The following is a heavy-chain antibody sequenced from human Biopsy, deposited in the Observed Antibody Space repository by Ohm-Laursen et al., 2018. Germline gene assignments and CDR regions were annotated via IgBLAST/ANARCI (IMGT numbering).Heavy chain of an antibody. Sequence: SDTLSLTCTVSGGSFTGHYWTWIRQPPGKGLEGIGHISHTGYTSYKSSLKSRVTISLDTSRKHFSLRLTSLAAADTAVYYCARGSNEYGGLYFPHWGQGTLVNVSS. J-gene: IGHJ1*01. V-gene: IGHV4-59*11. CDR2: ISHTGYT. CDR1: GGSFTGHY. CDR3: ARGSNEYGGLYFPH. D-gene: IGHD4-23*01.